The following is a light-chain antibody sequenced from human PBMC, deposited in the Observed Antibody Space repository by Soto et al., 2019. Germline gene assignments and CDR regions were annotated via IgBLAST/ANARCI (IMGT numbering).Light chain of an antibody. Sequence: EIVMTQSPATLSVSPGERATLSCRASQSIRGNLAWYQQKPGQAPRLLIYDASTGATGIPDKFSASGSGTEFTLTISSLQSEDFAVYYCQQYNKWPLSFGGGTKVELK. J-gene: IGKJ4*01. V-gene: IGKV3-15*01. CDR2: DAS. CDR1: QSIRGN. CDR3: QQYNKWPLS.